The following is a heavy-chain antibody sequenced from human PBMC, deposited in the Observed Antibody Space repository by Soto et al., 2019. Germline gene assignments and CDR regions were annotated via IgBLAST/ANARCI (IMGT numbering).Heavy chain of an antibody. CDR1: GYTFTGYY. V-gene: IGHV1-2*02. CDR2: INPNSGGT. D-gene: IGHD6-13*01. CDR3: ARVLAAAGSLVDY. J-gene: IGHJ4*02. Sequence: ASVKVSCKASGYTFTGYYMHWVRQAPGQGLEWMGWINPNSGGTNYAQKFQGRVTMTMDTSISTAYMELSRLRSDDTAVYYCARVLAAAGSLVDYWGQGTLVTVSS.